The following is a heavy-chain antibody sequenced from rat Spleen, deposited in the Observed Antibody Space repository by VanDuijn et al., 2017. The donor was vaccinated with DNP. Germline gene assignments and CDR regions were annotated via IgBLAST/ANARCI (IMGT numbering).Heavy chain of an antibody. V-gene: IGHV1-43*01. CDR1: GYTFTTYY. J-gene: IGHJ3*01. Sequence: QVQLQQSGAELAKPGSSVKISCKASGYTFTTYYIGWIKQTTGQGLEYIGYIYTGSGGTNYNEKFKGKATLTVDKSSNTAFMQLSSLTPDDSAVYYCASSWVGVRGIWFAYWGHGTLVTVSS. CDR2: IYTGSGGT. CDR3: ASSWVGVRGIWFAY. D-gene: IGHD4-3*01.